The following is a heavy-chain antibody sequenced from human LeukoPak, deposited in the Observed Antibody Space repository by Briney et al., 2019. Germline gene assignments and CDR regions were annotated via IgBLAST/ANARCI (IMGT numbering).Heavy chain of an antibody. CDR2: INSDGSST. CDR1: GFTFSSYW. V-gene: IGHV3-74*01. D-gene: IGHD3-22*01. Sequence: PGGSLRLSCAASGFTFSSYWMHWVRQAPGKGLVWVSRINSDGSSTNYADSVKGRFTISRDNAKNTLYLQMNSLRAEDTAVYYCARAYYYDSSSYYRNHFDYWGQGTLVTVSS. J-gene: IGHJ4*02. CDR3: ARAYYYDSSSYYRNHFDY.